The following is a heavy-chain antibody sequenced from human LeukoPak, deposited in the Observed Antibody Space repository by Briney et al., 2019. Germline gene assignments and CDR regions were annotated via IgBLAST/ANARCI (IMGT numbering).Heavy chain of an antibody. J-gene: IGHJ4*02. CDR2: IKRDGSEK. Sequence: GGSLRLSCAASGFTFNSYWMNWVRQAPGKGLEWVANIKRDGSEKYYVDSVKGRFTISRDNAKNSLDLQMNSLRVEDTAAYYCARLGPASSGWPESFDYWGQGTLVTVSS. D-gene: IGHD6-19*01. CDR1: GFTFNSYW. V-gene: IGHV3-7*03. CDR3: ARLGPASSGWPESFDY.